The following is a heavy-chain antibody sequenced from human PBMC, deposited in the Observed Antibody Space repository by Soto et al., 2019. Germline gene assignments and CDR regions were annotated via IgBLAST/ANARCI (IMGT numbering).Heavy chain of an antibody. V-gene: IGHV4-61*01. Sequence: SETLSLTCTVSGGSVSSGSYYWSWIRQPPGKGLEWIGYIYYSGSTNYNPSLKSRVTISVDTSKNQFSLKLSSVTAADTAVYYCARGTRGYSSGWYDYWGQGTLVTVSS. CDR1: GGSVSSGSYY. D-gene: IGHD6-19*01. CDR3: ARGTRGYSSGWYDY. CDR2: IYYSGST. J-gene: IGHJ4*02.